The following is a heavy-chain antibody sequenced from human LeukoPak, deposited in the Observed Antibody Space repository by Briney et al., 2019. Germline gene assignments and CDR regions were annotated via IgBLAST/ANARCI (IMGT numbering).Heavy chain of an antibody. D-gene: IGHD5-18*01. CDR1: GYSISSGFY. J-gene: IGHJ4*02. V-gene: IGHV4-38-2*02. Sequence: PSETLSLSCTVSGYSISSGFYWGWIRQPPGKGLEWIGSIYHSATTHYNSSLKSRVTISVDTSKNQLSLKLSSVTAADTAVYYCARENGYRYDYWGQGTLVTVSS. CDR3: ARENGYRYDY. CDR2: IYHSATT.